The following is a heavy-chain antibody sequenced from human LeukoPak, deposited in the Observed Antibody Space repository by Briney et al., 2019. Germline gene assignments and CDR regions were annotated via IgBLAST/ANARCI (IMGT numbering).Heavy chain of an antibody. CDR2: INPNSGGT. CDR1: GHTFTGYY. V-gene: IGHV1-2*04. Sequence: ASVKVSCKASGHTFTGYYMHWVRQAPGQGLEWMGWINPNSGGTNYAQKFQGWVTMTRDTSISTAYMELSRLRSDDTAVYYCARVKGGSSGWYDFDYWGQGTLVTVSS. J-gene: IGHJ4*02. CDR3: ARVKGGSSGWYDFDY. D-gene: IGHD6-19*01.